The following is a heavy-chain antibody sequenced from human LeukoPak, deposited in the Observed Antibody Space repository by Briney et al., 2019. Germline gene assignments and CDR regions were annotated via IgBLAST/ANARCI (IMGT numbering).Heavy chain of an antibody. Sequence: SETLSLTCAVYGGSFSGYYWSWIRQPPGKGLEWIGEINHSGSTNYNPSLKSRVTMSVDTSKNQFSLKLSSVTAADTAVYYCARQGIQRTQRHFDYWGQGTLVTVSS. V-gene: IGHV4-34*01. J-gene: IGHJ4*02. CDR3: ARQGIQRTQRHFDY. CDR1: GGSFSGYY. D-gene: IGHD5-18*01. CDR2: INHSGST.